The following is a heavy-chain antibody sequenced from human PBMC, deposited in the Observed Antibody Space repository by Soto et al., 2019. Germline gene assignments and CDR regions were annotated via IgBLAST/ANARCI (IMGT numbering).Heavy chain of an antibody. CDR1: VCTCSGYA. Sequence: WGSLRLSCAASVCTCSGYAMHWVFQAPGKGLEWVAVISYDGSNKYYADSVKGRFTISRDNSKNTLYLQMNSLRAEDTAVYFCARGSVTTYYYYGMDVWGHGTTVTVS. J-gene: IGHJ6*02. CDR3: ARGSVTTYYYYGMDV. V-gene: IGHV3-30-3*01. CDR2: ISYDGSNK. D-gene: IGHD4-17*01.